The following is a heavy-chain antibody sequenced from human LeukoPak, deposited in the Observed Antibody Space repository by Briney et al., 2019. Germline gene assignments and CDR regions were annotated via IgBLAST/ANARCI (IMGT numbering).Heavy chain of an antibody. CDR1: AFTFNNYG. D-gene: IGHD4-17*01. J-gene: IGHJ4*02. V-gene: IGHV3-30*03. CDR3: ARDWGRGDSKYLDF. CDR2: ISNDGSKK. Sequence: GGSLRLSCAASAFTFNNYGMQWVRQAPGKGLECVALISNDGSKKYYAGSAKGRFTISRDNSRNTVFLEMNSLRGDDTAVYFCARDWGRGDSKYLDFWGQGSLVTVSS.